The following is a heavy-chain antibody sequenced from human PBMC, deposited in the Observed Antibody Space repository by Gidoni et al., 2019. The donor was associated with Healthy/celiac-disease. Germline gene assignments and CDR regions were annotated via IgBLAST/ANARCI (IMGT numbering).Heavy chain of an antibody. CDR2: IWYDGSNK. CDR3: ARSAGVVVIPWFDP. J-gene: IGHJ5*02. V-gene: IGHV3-33*01. CDR1: GFTFSSYG. D-gene: IGHD3-22*01. Sequence: QVQLVESGGGVVQPGRSLRLSCAASGFTFSSYGMHWVRQAPGKGLEWVAVIWYDGSNKYYADSVKGRFTISRDNSKNTLYLQMNSLRAEDTAVYYCARSAGVVVIPWFDPWGQGTLVTVSS.